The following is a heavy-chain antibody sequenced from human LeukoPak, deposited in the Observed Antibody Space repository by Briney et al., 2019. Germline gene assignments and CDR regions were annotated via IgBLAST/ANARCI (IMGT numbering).Heavy chain of an antibody. CDR3: AAGGNHAYCGGDCYTDAFDI. CDR1: GGSISTYY. Sequence: PSETLSLTCIVSGGSISTYYWSWIRQPPGKGLEWIGYIYYSGSTNYNPSLKSRVTISVDTSKNQFSLKLSSVTAADPAVYYCAAGGNHAYCGGDCYTDAFDIWGQGTMVTVSS. D-gene: IGHD2-21*02. J-gene: IGHJ3*02. CDR2: IYYSGST. V-gene: IGHV4-59*01.